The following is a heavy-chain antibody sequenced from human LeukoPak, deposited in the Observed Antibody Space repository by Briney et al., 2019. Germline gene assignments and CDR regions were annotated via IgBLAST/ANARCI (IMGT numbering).Heavy chain of an antibody. J-gene: IGHJ3*02. CDR3: ARVVVIKVGAFDI. CDR2: IYYSGST. V-gene: IGHV4-39*07. D-gene: IGHD3-22*01. Sequence: SETLSLTCTVSGGSISTYYWGWIRQPPRKGLEWIGSIYYSGSTYYNPSLKSRVTISVDTSKNQFSLKLSSVTAADTAVYYCARVVVIKVGAFDIWGQGTMVTVSS. CDR1: GGSISTYY.